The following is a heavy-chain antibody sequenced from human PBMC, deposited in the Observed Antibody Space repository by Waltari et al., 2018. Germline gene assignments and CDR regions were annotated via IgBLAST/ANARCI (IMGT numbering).Heavy chain of an antibody. Sequence: EVQLVESGGDLVQPGGSLRRSCAASGLTLSYFGMSWVRQTPGKGLEWVANIKQYGSVKDYVDSVKGRFTISRDNAKNSLYLQMNSLRVDDTAMYYCVRGGGSFDIWGQGTMVTVSS. CDR1: GLTLSYFG. CDR2: IKQYGSVK. J-gene: IGHJ3*02. V-gene: IGHV3-7*01. CDR3: VRGGGSFDI. D-gene: IGHD1-26*01.